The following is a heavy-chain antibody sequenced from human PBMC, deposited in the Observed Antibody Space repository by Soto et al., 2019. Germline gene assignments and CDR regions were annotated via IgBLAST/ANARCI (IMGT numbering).Heavy chain of an antibody. Sequence: PSETLSLTCAVYGGSFSGYYWSWIRQPPGKLLECIGYIYYSGSTNYNPSLKSRVTISLDTSKSQFSLKLSSVTAADTALYYCARHHGSSSWYGSQFDYWGQGTLVTVSS. CDR3: ARHHGSSSWYGSQFDY. CDR2: IYYSGST. J-gene: IGHJ4*02. CDR1: GGSFSGYY. D-gene: IGHD6-13*01. V-gene: IGHV4-59*08.